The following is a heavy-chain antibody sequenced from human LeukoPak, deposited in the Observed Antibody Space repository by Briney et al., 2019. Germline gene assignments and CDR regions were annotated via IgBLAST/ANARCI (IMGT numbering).Heavy chain of an antibody. CDR1: GGSISSSSYY. V-gene: IGHV4-39*07. CDR3: AVASGRSSRCPQGCWFDP. J-gene: IGHJ5*02. Sequence: SETLSLTCTVSGGSISSSSYYWGWIRQPPGKGLEWIGSIYYSGSTYYNPSLKSRVTISVDTSKNQFSLKLSSVTAADMAVYYCAVASGRSSRCPQGCWFDPWGQGTLVTVSS. CDR2: IYYSGST. D-gene: IGHD6-25*01.